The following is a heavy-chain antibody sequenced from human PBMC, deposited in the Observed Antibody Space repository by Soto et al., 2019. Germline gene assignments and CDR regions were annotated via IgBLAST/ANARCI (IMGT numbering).Heavy chain of an antibody. CDR3: ARWGTPIDY. Sequence: QVQLVQSGAEVKKPGASVKVSCKASGYTFTNFGISWVRQAPGQGLEWMGWISAYNGNTNYAQKFQGRVTMTTDTPTSTAYMEVSSLRFDDTAVYYCARWGTPIDYWGQGTLVTVSS. D-gene: IGHD3-16*01. V-gene: IGHV1-18*01. J-gene: IGHJ4*02. CDR1: GYTFTNFG. CDR2: ISAYNGNT.